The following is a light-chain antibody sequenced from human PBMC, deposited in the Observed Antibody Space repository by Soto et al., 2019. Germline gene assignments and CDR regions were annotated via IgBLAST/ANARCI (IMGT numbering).Light chain of an antibody. J-gene: IGLJ1*01. CDR2: EVS. Sequence: QCVRTQAASGKGAAGEGGTISCTGNSSDVGGYNYVSWYQQHPGKAPKLMIYEVSKRPSGVPDRFSGSKSGNTASLTVSGLHAEDEADYYCSSYAGSNNFGVFGTGTKVTVL. V-gene: IGLV2-8*01. CDR3: SSYAGSNNFGV. CDR1: SSDVGGYNY.